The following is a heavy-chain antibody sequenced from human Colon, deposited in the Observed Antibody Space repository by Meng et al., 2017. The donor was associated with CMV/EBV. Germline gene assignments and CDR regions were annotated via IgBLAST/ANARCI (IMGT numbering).Heavy chain of an antibody. CDR3: ARDSLGGYDFWSGADY. V-gene: IGHV3-30-3*01. CDR2: VSYDGTNE. D-gene: IGHD3-3*01. CDR1: GFTFSRHA. Sequence: GESLRLSCVASGFTFSRHAIHWVRQAPGKGPEWVAVVSYDGTNEHYADSVKGRFTISRDNSKNTQYLQMSSLRVDDTAIYYCARDSLGGYDFWSGADYWGQGTLVTVSS. J-gene: IGHJ4*02.